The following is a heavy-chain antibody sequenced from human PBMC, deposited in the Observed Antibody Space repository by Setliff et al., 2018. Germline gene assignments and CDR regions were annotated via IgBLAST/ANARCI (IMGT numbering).Heavy chain of an antibody. V-gene: IGHV1-18*01. CDR2: INNYNFNT. D-gene: IGHD3-22*01. CDR1: FSPFPPSF. J-gene: IGHJ4*02. Sequence: SFPSSFSPFPPSFINWVRQAPGQGLELMGWINNYNFNTNYPQKFLGRVTMTTDTSTSTAYMELRSLRSDDTAVYYCARINFYVSSGYYYASDYWGQGTLVTVSS. CDR3: ARINFYVSSGYYYASDY.